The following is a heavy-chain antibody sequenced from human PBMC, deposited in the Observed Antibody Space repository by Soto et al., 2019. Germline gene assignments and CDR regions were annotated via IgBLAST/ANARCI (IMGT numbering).Heavy chain of an antibody. J-gene: IGHJ4*02. Sequence: GGSLRLSCAASGFTFSSYAMSWVRQAPGKGLEWVARFKSRNDGGTTDYAAPVKGRFTISRDDSENTLCLQMDSLKIEDTAMYFCTGDLPGVTTNYGFDYWGQGILVTVSS. D-gene: IGHD4-17*01. CDR1: GFTFSSYA. V-gene: IGHV3-15*01. CDR2: FKSRNDGGTT. CDR3: TGDLPGVTTNYGFDY.